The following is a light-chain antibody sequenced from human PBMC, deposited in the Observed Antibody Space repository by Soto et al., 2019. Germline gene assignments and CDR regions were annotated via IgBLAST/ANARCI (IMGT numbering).Light chain of an antibody. CDR3: QQYSGYSLFT. V-gene: IGKV1-5*01. J-gene: IGKJ3*01. CDR1: QSISGW. CDR2: DAS. Sequence: DIQMTQSPSTLSACVGDRVTITCRASQSISGWLAWYQQRPGKAPKLLIYDASSLESGVPSRFSGSGSGTEFTLTIGGLQPDDFATYYCQQYSGYSLFTFGPGTIVDIK.